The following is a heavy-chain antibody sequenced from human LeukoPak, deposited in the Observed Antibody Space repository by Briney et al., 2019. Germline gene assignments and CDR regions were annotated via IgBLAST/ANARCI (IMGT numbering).Heavy chain of an antibody. D-gene: IGHD1-26*01. CDR3: ARFFRGRSPYFDY. CDR2: ISSSSSYI. Sequence: GGSLRLSCAASGFTFSSYSMNWVRQAPGKGLEWVSSISSSSSYIYYADSVKGRFTISRDNAKNSLYLQMNSLRAEDTAVYYCARFFRGRSPYFDYWGQGTLVTVSP. CDR1: GFTFSSYS. J-gene: IGHJ4*02. V-gene: IGHV3-21*01.